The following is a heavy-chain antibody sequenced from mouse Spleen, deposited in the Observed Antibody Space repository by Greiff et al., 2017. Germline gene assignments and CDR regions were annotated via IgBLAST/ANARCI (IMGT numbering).Heavy chain of an antibody. J-gene: IGHJ3*01. CDR1: GFSLTGYG. V-gene: IGHV2-6-7*01. Sequence: VKLMESGPGLVAPSQSLSITCTVSGFSLTGYGVNWVRQPPGKGLEWLGMIWGDGSTDYNSALKPRLSISKDNSKSQVFLKMNSLQTDDTARYYCARDYGNYEIPFAYWGQGTLVTVSA. CDR2: IWGDGST. D-gene: IGHD2-1*01. CDR3: ARDYGNYEIPFAY.